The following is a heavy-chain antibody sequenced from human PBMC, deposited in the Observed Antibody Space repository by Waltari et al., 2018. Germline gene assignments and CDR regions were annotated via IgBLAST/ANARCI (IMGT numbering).Heavy chain of an antibody. CDR2: ISGGGGTS. D-gene: IGHD3-22*01. Sequence: EAQLLESGGGSVQPGGSLTLSCVVSGFNFGRYAINWVRQAPGKGLGWVSVISGGGGTSYYADSVRGRFSISRDKSRNAVLLQMHSLRADDTATYYCAKDASSQTMMTVLDSWGQGTLVTVSS. CDR3: AKDASSQTMMTVLDS. J-gene: IGHJ5*01. CDR1: GFNFGRYA. V-gene: IGHV3-23*01.